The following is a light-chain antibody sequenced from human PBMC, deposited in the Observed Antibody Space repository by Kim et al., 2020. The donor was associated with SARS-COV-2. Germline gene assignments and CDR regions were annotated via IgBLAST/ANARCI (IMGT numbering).Light chain of an antibody. CDR1: SSNIGSKT. Sequence: QSVRTQPHSASGTPGQRVTISCSGTSSNIGSKTINWYQHLPGRDPKLLSGVHDRFSGSKSGTSASLAISGRQYEDEADYYLATWENNLNGYVFGTG. CDR3: ATWENNLNGYV. J-gene: IGLJ1*01. V-gene: IGLV1-44*01.